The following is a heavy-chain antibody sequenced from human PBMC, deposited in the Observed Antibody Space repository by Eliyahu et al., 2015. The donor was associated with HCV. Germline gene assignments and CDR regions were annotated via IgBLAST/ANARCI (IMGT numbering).Heavy chain of an antibody. CDR1: GGSFSXYY. Sequence: QVQLQQWGAGLLKPSETLSLTCAVYGGSFSXYYWXWXRQPPGKGLXWIGEINHSGSTNYNPSLKSRVTISVDTSKNQFSLKLSSVTAADTAVYYCARLPYYYGSGTPPGDYWGQGTLVTVSS. CDR2: INHSGST. D-gene: IGHD3-10*01. V-gene: IGHV4-34*01. CDR3: ARLPYYYGSGTPPGDY. J-gene: IGHJ4*02.